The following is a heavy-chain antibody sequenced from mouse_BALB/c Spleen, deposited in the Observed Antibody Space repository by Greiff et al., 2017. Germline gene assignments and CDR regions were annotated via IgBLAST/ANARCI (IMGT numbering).Heavy chain of an antibody. CDR1: GYTFTSYY. CDR2: IYPGNVNT. Sequence: VQLQQSGPELVKPGASVRISCKASGYTFTSYYIHWVKQRPGQGLEWIGWIYPGNVNTKYNEKFKGKATLTADKSSSTAYMQLSSLTSEDSAVYFCARLEYDGWFAYWGQGTLVTVSA. J-gene: IGHJ3*01. CDR3: ARLEYDGWFAY. V-gene: IGHV1S56*01. D-gene: IGHD2-14*01.